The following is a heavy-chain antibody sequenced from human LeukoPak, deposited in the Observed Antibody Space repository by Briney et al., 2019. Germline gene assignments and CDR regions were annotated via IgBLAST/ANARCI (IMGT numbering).Heavy chain of an antibody. Sequence: GASVKVSCKASGYTFTSYDINWVRQTTGQGLEWMGWMNPNSGNTGYAQKFQGRVTITRDTSASTAYMELSSLRSEDTAVYYCARGGRSSSWYSGAFDIWGQGTMVTVSS. CDR1: GYTFTSYD. D-gene: IGHD6-13*01. V-gene: IGHV1-8*01. CDR3: ARGGRSSSWYSGAFDI. J-gene: IGHJ3*02. CDR2: MNPNSGNT.